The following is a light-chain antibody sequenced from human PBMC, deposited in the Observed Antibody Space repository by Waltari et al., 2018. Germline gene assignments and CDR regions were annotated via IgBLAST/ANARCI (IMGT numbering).Light chain of an antibody. CDR1: QSLVYSDGNTY. J-gene: IGKJ2*01. CDR3: MQGTHWPPVYT. V-gene: IGKV2-30*01. Sequence: DVVLTQSPLSLPVTLGQPASISCRSSQSLVYSDGNTYLNWYQQTPGQSPRRLIYKVSSRDSGVPDRFSGSGSGTDFILKISRVEAEDVGVCYCMQGTHWPPVYTFGQGTKLEIK. CDR2: KVS.